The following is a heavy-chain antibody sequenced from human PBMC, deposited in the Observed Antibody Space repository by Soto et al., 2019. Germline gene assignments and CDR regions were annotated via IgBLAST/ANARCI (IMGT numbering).Heavy chain of an antibody. V-gene: IGHV4-34*01. Sequence: SETLSLTCAFYGGSFSGYYWSWIRQPPGKGLEWIGEINHSGSTNYNPSLKSRVTISVDTSKNQFSLKLSSVTAADTAVYYCARLVNNWIPFDYWGQGTLVTVSS. CDR1: GGSFSGYY. CDR3: ARLVNNWIPFDY. CDR2: INHSGST. J-gene: IGHJ4*02. D-gene: IGHD1-20*01.